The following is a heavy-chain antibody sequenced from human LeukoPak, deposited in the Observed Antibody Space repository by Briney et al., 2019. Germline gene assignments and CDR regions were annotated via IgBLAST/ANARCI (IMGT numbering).Heavy chain of an antibody. CDR1: GLTLSGYA. J-gene: IGHJ3*02. CDR3: AKDWRDYGDYHAFDM. D-gene: IGHD4-17*01. CDR2: FDGDGRNT. V-gene: IGHV3-23*01. Sequence: GRSLRLSCAASGLTLSGYAMTWVRQAPGKGLEWVSAFDGDGRNTHHADSVKGRSTISRPNSKNTLYLQTSSLRAEGTAIYYCAKDWRDYGDYHAFDMWGQGTMVTVSS.